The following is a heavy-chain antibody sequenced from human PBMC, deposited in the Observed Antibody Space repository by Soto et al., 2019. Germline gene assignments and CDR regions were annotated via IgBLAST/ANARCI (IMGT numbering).Heavy chain of an antibody. Sequence: SETLSLTCTVSGGSISSYYWSWIRQPPGKGLEWIGYIYYSGSTNYNPSLKSRVTISVDTSKNQFSLKLSSVTAADTAVYYWARGVEMATIARPFDYWGQGTLVTVSS. CDR3: ARGVEMATIARPFDY. CDR1: GGSISSYY. J-gene: IGHJ4*02. CDR2: IYYSGST. D-gene: IGHD5-12*01. V-gene: IGHV4-59*01.